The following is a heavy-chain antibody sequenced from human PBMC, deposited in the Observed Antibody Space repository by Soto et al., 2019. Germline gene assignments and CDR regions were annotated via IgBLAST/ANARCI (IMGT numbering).Heavy chain of an antibody. CDR1: GYSFTAYC. D-gene: IGHD1-26*01. J-gene: IGHJ4*01. V-gene: IGHV1-2*02. CDR2: INPNSGGT. Sequence: SVKASCKASGYSFTAYCVHWVRQAPGQGLEWMGWINPNSGGTNYAQRFQGRVAMTTDTSTNTAYMELNSLKSDDTALYFCARSSGTYSDFDYWGQGTQATVSS. CDR3: ARSSGTYSDFDY.